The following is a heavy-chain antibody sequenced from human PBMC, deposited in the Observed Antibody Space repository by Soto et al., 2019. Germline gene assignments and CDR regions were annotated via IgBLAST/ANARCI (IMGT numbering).Heavy chain of an antibody. Sequence: GGSLRLSCAASGFTFSSYAMSWVRQAPGKGLEWVSAISDTGSSTYYADSVKGRSTISRDNSKNTLYLQMNSLRAEDTAVYYCAKGLRGKTSGNSWGQGTQVTVSS. J-gene: IGHJ4*02. CDR1: GFTFSSYA. CDR2: ISDTGSST. CDR3: AKGLRGKTSGNS. V-gene: IGHV3-23*01. D-gene: IGHD1-1*01.